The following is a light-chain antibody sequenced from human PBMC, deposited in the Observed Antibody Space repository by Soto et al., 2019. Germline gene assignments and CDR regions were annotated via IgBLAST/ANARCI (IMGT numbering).Light chain of an antibody. V-gene: IGKV1-5*01. J-gene: IGKJ1*01. CDR1: QNIRNY. Sequence: DIQMTQSPSTLSASVGDRVTITCRASQNIRNYVAWYLLQPGKVPRLLIYDASTLESGVSSRFRGSGSGTDFTLTITSLQPDDFGTYYCQQFDTYRTFGQGTIVDVK. CDR2: DAS. CDR3: QQFDTYRT.